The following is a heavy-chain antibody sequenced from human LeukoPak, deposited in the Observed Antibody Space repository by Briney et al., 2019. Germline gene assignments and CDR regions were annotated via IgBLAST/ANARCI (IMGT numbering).Heavy chain of an antibody. D-gene: IGHD3-22*01. V-gene: IGHV4-31*03. CDR3: SRGLDSRKLGY. CDR2: IHPRGML. J-gene: IGHJ4*02. Sequence: SETLSLTCTVSGASFNSYDQYWIWIRQSPGKGLEWIGSIHPRGMLYNNPSLDSRVTMSRDTSKNQFSLNLNSVTAADTAVYFCSRGLDSRKLGYWSQAILVTASS. CDR1: GASFNSYDQY.